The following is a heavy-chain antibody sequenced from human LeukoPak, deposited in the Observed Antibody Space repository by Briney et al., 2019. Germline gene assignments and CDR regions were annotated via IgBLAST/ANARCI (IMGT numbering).Heavy chain of an antibody. CDR3: AHRRYYDSSGYAPNWFDP. J-gene: IGHJ5*02. Sequence: SGPTLVKPTQTLTLTCTFSGFSLSTSGVGVGWIRQPPGKALEWLALICLDDDKRYSPSLKSRLTITKDTSKNQVVLTMTNMDPVDTATYYCAHRRYYDSSGYAPNWFDPWGQGTLVTVSS. CDR1: GFSLSTSGVG. V-gene: IGHV2-5*02. D-gene: IGHD3-22*01. CDR2: ICLDDDK.